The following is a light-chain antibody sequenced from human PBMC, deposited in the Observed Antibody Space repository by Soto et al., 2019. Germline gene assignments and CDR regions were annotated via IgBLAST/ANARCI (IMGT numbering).Light chain of an antibody. CDR1: QGLSSY. CDR3: QQLNSYPIT. J-gene: IGKJ5*01. CDR2: AVS. V-gene: IGKV1-9*01. Sequence: DIQLTQSPSFLSASVGDRVSITCRASQGLSSYLAWYQQRPGKAPKLLIYAVSTLQGGVPSRFSGSGSGTEFTLTITSLQPEDFATYYCQQLNSYPITFGQGTRLEIK.